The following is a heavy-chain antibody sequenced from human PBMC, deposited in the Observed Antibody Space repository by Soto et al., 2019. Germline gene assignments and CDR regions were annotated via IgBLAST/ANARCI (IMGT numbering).Heavy chain of an antibody. CDR3: AKDTAGLYSYGLPPSPIGSDY. D-gene: IGHD5-18*01. Sequence: GGSLRLSCAASGFTFSSYGMHWVRQAPGKGLEWVAVISYDGSNKYYADSVKGRFTISRDNSKNTLYLQMNSLRAEDTAVYYCAKDTAGLYSYGLPPSPIGSDYWGQGTLVTVSS. J-gene: IGHJ4*02. V-gene: IGHV3-30*18. CDR1: GFTFSSYG. CDR2: ISYDGSNK.